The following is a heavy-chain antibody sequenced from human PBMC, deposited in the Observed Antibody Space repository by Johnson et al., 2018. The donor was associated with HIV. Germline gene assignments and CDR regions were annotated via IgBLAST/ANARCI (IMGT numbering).Heavy chain of an antibody. Sequence: VQLVESGGGVVQPGGSLRLSCAASGFTFSSYGMHWVRQAPGKGLEWVAFIRYDGSNKYYADSVKGRFTISRDNSKNTLYLQMNSLRTEDTAVYYCARGRWLRDAFDIWGQGTMVTVSS. CDR2: IRYDGSNK. D-gene: IGHD3-22*01. J-gene: IGHJ3*02. CDR1: GFTFSSYG. V-gene: IGHV3-30*02. CDR3: ARGRWLRDAFDI.